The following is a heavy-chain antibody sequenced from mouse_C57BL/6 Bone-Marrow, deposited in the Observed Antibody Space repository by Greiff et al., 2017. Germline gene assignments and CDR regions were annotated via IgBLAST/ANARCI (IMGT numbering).Heavy chain of an antibody. D-gene: IGHD2-2*01. CDR3: VRYLYGYYYAMDD. V-gene: IGHV10-1*01. Sequence: EVKLEESGGGLVQPKGSLKLSCAASGFSFNTYAMNWVRQAPGKGLEWVARIRSKSNNYATYYADSVKDRFTISSDDSESMLYLQMNHLKTEDPAMDDCVRYLYGYYYAMDDWGQGTSVTVSA. J-gene: IGHJ4*01. CDR1: GFSFNTYA. CDR2: IRSKSNNYAT.